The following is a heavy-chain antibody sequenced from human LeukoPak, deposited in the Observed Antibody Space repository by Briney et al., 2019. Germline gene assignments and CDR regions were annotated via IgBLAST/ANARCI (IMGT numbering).Heavy chain of an antibody. CDR2: IYTSGST. J-gene: IGHJ6*02. V-gene: IGHV4-4*07. CDR1: GGSISSYY. CDR3: ARSGSYPSDYYYYCMDV. Sequence: KPLETLSLTCTASGGSISSYYWSWIRQPAGKGLEWIGRIYTSGSTNYNPSLKSRVTMSVDTSKNQFSLMLSSVTAADTAVNYCARSGSYPSDYYYYCMDVWGQGTTVTVSS. D-gene: IGHD1-26*01.